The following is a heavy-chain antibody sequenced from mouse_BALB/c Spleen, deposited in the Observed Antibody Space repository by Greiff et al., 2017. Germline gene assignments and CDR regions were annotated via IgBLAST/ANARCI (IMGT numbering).Heavy chain of an antibody. J-gene: IGHJ3*01. CDR3: ARGRDYDYDEFAY. Sequence: EVQGVESGGGLVQPGGSRKLSCAASGFTFSSFGMHWVRQAPEKGLEWVAYISSGSSTIYYADTVKGRFTISRDNPKNTLFLQMTSLRSEDTAMYYCARGRDYDYDEFAYWGQGTLVTVSA. V-gene: IGHV5-17*02. CDR1: GFTFSSFG. CDR2: ISSGSSTI. D-gene: IGHD2-4*01.